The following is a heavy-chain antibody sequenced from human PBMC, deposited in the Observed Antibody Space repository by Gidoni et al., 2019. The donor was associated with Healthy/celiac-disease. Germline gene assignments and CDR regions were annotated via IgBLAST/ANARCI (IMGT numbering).Heavy chain of an antibody. D-gene: IGHD3-22*01. CDR3: ARRRAVYYYDSSGNDY. J-gene: IGHJ4*02. V-gene: IGHV4-39*01. CDR1: GGSLSSSSYY. Sequence: QLQLQESGPGLVKPSETLSLTCTVSGGSLSSSSYYWGWIRQPPGKGLEWIGSIYYSGSTYYNPSLKSRVTISVDTSKNQFSLKLSSVTAADTAVYYCARRRAVYYYDSSGNDYWGQGTLVTVSS. CDR2: IYYSGST.